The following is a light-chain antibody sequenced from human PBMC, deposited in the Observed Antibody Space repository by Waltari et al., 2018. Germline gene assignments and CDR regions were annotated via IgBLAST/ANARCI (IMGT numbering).Light chain of an antibody. CDR2: DAS. J-gene: IGKJ1*01. Sequence: EIVLTQSPGTLSLSPGERATLSCRASQSVGKSLAWYQHKPGQAPRLLIYDASSRATGSPDRFSGSGSGTDFSLTISRLEPEDFSVYYCQHYVTLPATFGQGTKVEV. V-gene: IGKV3-20*01. CDR3: QHYVTLPAT. CDR1: QSVGKS.